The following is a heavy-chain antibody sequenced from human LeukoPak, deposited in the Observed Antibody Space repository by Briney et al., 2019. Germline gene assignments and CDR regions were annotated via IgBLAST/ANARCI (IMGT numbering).Heavy chain of an antibody. CDR1: GFTFDDYA. V-gene: IGHV3-9*01. J-gene: IGHJ6*03. CDR2: ISWNSGSI. Sequence: PGRSLRLSCAASGFTFDDYAMHWVRQAPGKGLGWVSGISWNSGSIGYADSVKVRFTISRDNAKNSLYLQMNSLRAEDTALYYCAKDLSHTPYYMDVWGKGTTVTVSS. CDR3: AKDLSHTPYYMDV.